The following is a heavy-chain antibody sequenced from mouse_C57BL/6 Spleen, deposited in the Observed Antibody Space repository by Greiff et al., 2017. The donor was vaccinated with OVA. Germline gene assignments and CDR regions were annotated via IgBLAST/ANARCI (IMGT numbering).Heavy chain of an antibody. D-gene: IGHD1-1*01. CDR2: IDPSDSYT. Sequence: QVQLKQPGAELVKPGASVKLSCKASGYTFTSYWMQWVKQRPGQGLEWIGEIDPSDSYTNYNQKFKGKATLTVDTSSSTAYMQLSSLTSEDSAVYYCARIYYYGSSDVWGTGTTVTVSS. V-gene: IGHV1-50*01. CDR3: ARIYYYGSSDV. CDR1: GYTFTSYW. J-gene: IGHJ1*03.